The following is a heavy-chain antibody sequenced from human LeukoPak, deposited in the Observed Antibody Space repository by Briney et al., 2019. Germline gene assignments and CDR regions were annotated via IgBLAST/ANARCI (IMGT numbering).Heavy chain of an antibody. Sequence: AQTLSLTCTVSGGSISSGGYYWSWIRQPPGKGLEWIGYIYHSGSTYYNPSLKSRVTISVDRSKNQFSLKLSSVTAADTAVYYCARDVDSRTTIFGVVGYFDLWGRGTLVTVSS. V-gene: IGHV4-30-2*01. CDR3: ARDVDSRTTIFGVVGYFDL. CDR1: GGSISSGGYY. CDR2: IYHSGST. J-gene: IGHJ2*01. D-gene: IGHD3-3*01.